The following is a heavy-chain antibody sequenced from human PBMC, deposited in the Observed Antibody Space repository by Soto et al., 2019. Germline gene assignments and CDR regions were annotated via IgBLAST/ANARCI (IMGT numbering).Heavy chain of an antibody. J-gene: IGHJ4*02. CDR3: ARDRSGYYYDSSGLWYFDY. Sequence: SETLSLTCTVSGGSISSYYWSWIRQPPGKGLEWVGYIYYSGSTNYNPSLKSRVTISLDTSKNQFSLQLSSVTAADTAVYYCARDRSGYYYDSSGLWYFDYWGQGTLVTVSS. D-gene: IGHD3-22*01. CDR2: IYYSGST. CDR1: GGSISSYY. V-gene: IGHV4-59*01.